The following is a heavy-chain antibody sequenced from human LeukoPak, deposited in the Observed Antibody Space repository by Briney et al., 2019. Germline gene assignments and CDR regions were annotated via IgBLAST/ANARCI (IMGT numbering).Heavy chain of an antibody. CDR1: GASISSDSNY. V-gene: IGHV4-39*07. CDR2: IYHTGST. J-gene: IGHJ5*01. CDR3: ARDISISWFYS. Sequence: PSETLSLTCTVSGASISSDSNYWAWVRQPPGTGLQWIGSIYHTGSTFYNPSLMSRVSISIDSSKNQFSLKLSSVTVADTALYYCARDISISWFYSWGQGTLVSVSS. D-gene: IGHD3-3*02.